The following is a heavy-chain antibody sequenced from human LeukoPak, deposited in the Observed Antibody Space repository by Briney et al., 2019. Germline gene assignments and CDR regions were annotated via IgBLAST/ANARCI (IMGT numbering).Heavy chain of an antibody. CDR3: ARERVAGYFDRDYYYYGMDV. J-gene: IGHJ6*02. Sequence: ASVKVSCKASGYTFTGYYMHWVRQAPGQGLEWMGWINPNSGGTNYAQKFQGRVTMTRDTSISTAYMELSRLRSDDTAVYYCARERVAGYFDRDYYYYGMDVWGQGTTVTVSS. D-gene: IGHD3-9*01. V-gene: IGHV1-2*02. CDR1: GYTFTGYY. CDR2: INPNSGGT.